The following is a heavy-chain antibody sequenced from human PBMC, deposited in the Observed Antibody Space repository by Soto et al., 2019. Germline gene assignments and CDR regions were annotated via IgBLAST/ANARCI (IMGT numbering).Heavy chain of an antibody. CDR3: ARHHDS. CDR2: IYYSGST. J-gene: IGHJ4*02. Sequence: QVQLQESGPGLVKPLETLSLTCTVSGGSISSYYWSWIRQPPGKGLEWVGYIYYSGSTNYNPSLKSRVTISVDTSKNQFSLKLSSVTAAVTAVYYCARHHDSWGQGTLVTVSS. V-gene: IGHV4-59*08. CDR1: GGSISSYY.